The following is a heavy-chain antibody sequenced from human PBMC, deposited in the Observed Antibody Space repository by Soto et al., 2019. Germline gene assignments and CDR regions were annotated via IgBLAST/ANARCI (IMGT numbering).Heavy chain of an antibody. V-gene: IGHV3-30*18. Sequence: QAQLVESGGGVVQPGTSLRLSCAASESTFTSYSMHWVRQAPGKGLEWVAVIGSNGRTQQFGDSVKGRFTISRDKSKNTVYLQMNSLRTEDTALYYCAKEYGHNYWYFDYWGQGTLVTVSS. CDR2: IGSNGRTQ. CDR1: ESTFTSYS. D-gene: IGHD5-12*01. CDR3: AKEYGHNYWYFDY. J-gene: IGHJ4*02.